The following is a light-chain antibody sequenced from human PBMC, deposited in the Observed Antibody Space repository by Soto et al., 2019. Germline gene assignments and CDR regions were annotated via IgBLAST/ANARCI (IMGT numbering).Light chain of an antibody. Sequence: ENVFTQSPGTLSLSPGERATLSCSASQSISSTYLAWYQQKPGQPPRLLMYGASNRATGIPEWFSGSGSGKGVTRTLSRLEPEAFAVYYCKRYSGYTPLTFCGGTQVEIQ. J-gene: IGKJ4*01. CDR1: QSISSTY. CDR2: GAS. V-gene: IGKV3-20*01. CDR3: KRYSGYTPLT.